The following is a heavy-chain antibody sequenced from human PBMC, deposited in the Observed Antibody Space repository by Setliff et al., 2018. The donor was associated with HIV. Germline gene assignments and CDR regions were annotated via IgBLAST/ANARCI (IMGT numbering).Heavy chain of an antibody. D-gene: IGHD1-26*01. CDR1: GDTFRSRA. CDR3: AREGNSGHGGQIEFDY. CDR2: IIPMFGTA. J-gene: IGHJ4*02. Sequence: GASVKVSCKASGDTFRSRAFNWVRQAPGQGPEWMGGIIPMFGTANYAQKFQGRVTITADESTSTVYMELSSLRSDDTALYYCAREGNSGHGGQIEFDYWGQGTLVTVSS. V-gene: IGHV1-69*13.